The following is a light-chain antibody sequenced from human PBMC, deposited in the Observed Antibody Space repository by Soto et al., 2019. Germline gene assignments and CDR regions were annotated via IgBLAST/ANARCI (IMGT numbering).Light chain of an antibody. CDR1: SSDVGGYNY. CDR3: SSYAGSNSYV. Sequence: QSVLTQPPSASGSPGQSVTISCTGTSSDVGGYNYVSWYQQHPGKAPKLMIYEVSKRPPGVPDRFSGSKSGNTASLTASGLQAEDEADYYCSSYAGSNSYVFGTGTKVTVL. J-gene: IGLJ1*01. CDR2: EVS. V-gene: IGLV2-8*01.